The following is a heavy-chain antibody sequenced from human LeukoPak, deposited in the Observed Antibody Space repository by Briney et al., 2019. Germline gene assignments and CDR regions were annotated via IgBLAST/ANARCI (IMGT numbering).Heavy chain of an antibody. CDR1: GFTFDDYA. CDR3: ARVSVVTPSY. Sequence: PGGSLRLSCAASGFTFDDYAMHWVRQPPGKGLEWVSLITGDGGFTCHADSVKGRFTISRDNAKNSLYLQMNSLRDEDTAVYYCARVSVVTPSYWGQGTLVTVSS. V-gene: IGHV3-43*02. CDR2: ITGDGGFT. J-gene: IGHJ4*02. D-gene: IGHD4-23*01.